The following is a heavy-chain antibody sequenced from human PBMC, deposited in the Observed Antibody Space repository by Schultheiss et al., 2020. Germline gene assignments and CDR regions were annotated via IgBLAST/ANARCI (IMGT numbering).Heavy chain of an antibody. CDR1: GFTFSSYS. V-gene: IGHV3-21*05. CDR3: ASHGAATDY. D-gene: IGHD2-15*01. Sequence: GGSLRLSCAASGFTFSSYSMNWVRQAPGKGLEWVSYISSSSSYTNYADSVKGRFTISRDNSKNTLYLQMNSLRAEDTAVYYCASHGAATDYWGQGTLVTVSS. CDR2: ISSSSSYT. J-gene: IGHJ4*02.